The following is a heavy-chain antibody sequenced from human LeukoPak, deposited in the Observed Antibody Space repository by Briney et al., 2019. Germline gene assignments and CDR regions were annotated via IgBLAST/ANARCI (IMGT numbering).Heavy chain of an antibody. CDR3: ATDRRALSNAFDI. D-gene: IGHD2/OR15-2a*01. CDR1: GYTFTNYY. J-gene: IGHJ3*02. CDR2: INPSGSSA. V-gene: IGHV1-46*01. Sequence: ASVKVSCKASGYTFTNYYMHWVRQAPGQGLEWMGIINPSGSSASYAQKFQGRVTMTRDMSTRTVYMELSSLRSDDTAVYYCATDRRALSNAFDIWGQGTMVTVSS.